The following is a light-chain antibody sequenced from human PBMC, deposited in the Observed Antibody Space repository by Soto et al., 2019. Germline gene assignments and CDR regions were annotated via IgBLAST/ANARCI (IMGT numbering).Light chain of an antibody. CDR2: DVS. Sequence: QSALTQPRSVSGSPGQSVTISCTGTISDVGGYNYVSWYQQHPGKAPKLMIYDVSKRPSGFPDRFSGSKSGNTASLTISGLQAEDEADYYCCSYAGSYTYAFGTGTKVTVL. CDR1: ISDVGGYNY. V-gene: IGLV2-11*01. J-gene: IGLJ1*01. CDR3: CSYAGSYTYA.